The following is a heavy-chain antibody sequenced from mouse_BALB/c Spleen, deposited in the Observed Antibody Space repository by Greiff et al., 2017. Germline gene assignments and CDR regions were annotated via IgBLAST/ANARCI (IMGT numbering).Heavy chain of an antibody. CDR2: IDPANGNT. CDR1: GFNIKDTY. D-gene: IGHD1-1*01. V-gene: IGHV14-3*02. CDR3: ASTVVADYYAMDY. J-gene: IGHJ4*01. Sequence: VQLKESGAELVKPGASVKLSCTASGFNIKDTYMHWVKQRPEQGLEWIGRIDPANGNTKYDPKFQGKATITADTSSNTAYLQLSSLTSEDTAVYYCASTVVADYYAMDYWGQGTSVTVSS.